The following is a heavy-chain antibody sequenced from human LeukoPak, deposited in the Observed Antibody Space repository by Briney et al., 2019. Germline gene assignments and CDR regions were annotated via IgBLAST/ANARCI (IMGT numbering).Heavy chain of an antibody. D-gene: IGHD7-27*01. CDR2: IIPILGIA. CDR1: GGTFSSYA. V-gene: IGHV1-69*04. Sequence: SVKVSCKASGGTFSSYAISWVRQAPGQGLEWMGRIIPILGIANYAQKFQGRVTITADKSTSTAYMELSSLRSEDTAVYYCAPGTGDPWYFDLWGRGTLVTVSS. CDR3: APGTGDPWYFDL. J-gene: IGHJ2*01.